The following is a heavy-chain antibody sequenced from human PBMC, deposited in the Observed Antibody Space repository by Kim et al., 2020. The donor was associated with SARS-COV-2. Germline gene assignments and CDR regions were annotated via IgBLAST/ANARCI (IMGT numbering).Heavy chain of an antibody. D-gene: IGHD3-9*01. J-gene: IGHJ4*02. Sequence: SETLSLTCAVYGGSSVGYSWGWIRKPPGKGLGWIGEINHSGATTYNRSLKGRVPLSVDTSKNQFSLKLSSLTAADQAWYYCARGRTYYDILTGYSYYFDYWGQGTLVTVSS. CDR2: INHSGAT. CDR3: ARGRTYYDILTGYSYYFDY. CDR1: GGSSVGYS. V-gene: IGHV4-34*01.